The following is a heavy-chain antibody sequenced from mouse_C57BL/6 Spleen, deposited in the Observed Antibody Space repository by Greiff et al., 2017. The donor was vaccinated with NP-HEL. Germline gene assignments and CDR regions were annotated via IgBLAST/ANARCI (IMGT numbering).Heavy chain of an antibody. J-gene: IGHJ4*01. CDR2: IYPRSGNT. Sequence: QVQLKESGAELARPGASVKLSCKASGYTFTSYGISWVKQRPGQGLEWIGEIYPRSGNTYYNEKFKGKATLTADKSSSTAYMELRSLTSEDSAVYFCARGDTTVVVLPMDYWGQGTSVTVSS. D-gene: IGHD1-1*01. V-gene: IGHV1-81*01. CDR3: ARGDTTVVVLPMDY. CDR1: GYTFTSYG.